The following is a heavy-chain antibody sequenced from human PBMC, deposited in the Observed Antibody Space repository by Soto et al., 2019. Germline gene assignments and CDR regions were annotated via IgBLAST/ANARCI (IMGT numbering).Heavy chain of an antibody. CDR1: GGSISSYY. CDR2: IYYSGST. J-gene: IGHJ6*02. V-gene: IGHV4-59*01. D-gene: IGHD6-6*01. CDR3: ERDGRAAHYYYYGMDV. Sequence: SETLSLTCTVSGGSISSYYWSWIRQPPGKGLEWIGYIYYSGSTNYNPSLKSRVTISVDTSKNQFSLKLSSVTAADTAVYYCERDGRAAHYYYYGMDVWGQGTTVTVS.